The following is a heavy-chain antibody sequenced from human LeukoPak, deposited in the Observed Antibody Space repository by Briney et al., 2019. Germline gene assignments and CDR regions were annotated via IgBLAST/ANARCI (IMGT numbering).Heavy chain of an antibody. Sequence: PGGSLRLSCAASGFTFSSYAMSWVRQAPGKGLEWVSAISGSGGSTYYADSVKGRFTISRDNSENTLYLQMNSLRAEDTAVYYCAKATCSGATCARFDYWGQGTLVTVSS. J-gene: IGHJ4*02. CDR2: ISGSGGST. V-gene: IGHV3-23*01. CDR1: GFTFSSYA. CDR3: AKATCSGATCARFDY. D-gene: IGHD2-15*01.